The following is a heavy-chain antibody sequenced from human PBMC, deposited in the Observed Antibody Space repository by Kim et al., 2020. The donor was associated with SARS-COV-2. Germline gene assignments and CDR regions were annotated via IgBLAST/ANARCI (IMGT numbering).Heavy chain of an antibody. CDR3: ARAFGELSKLGY. V-gene: IGHV4-31*02. J-gene: IGHJ4*02. D-gene: IGHD3-10*01. Sequence: YYNPARKRRVPISVGTSKNHFSLKLSSVTAADTAVYYCARAFGELSKLGYWGQGTLVTVSS.